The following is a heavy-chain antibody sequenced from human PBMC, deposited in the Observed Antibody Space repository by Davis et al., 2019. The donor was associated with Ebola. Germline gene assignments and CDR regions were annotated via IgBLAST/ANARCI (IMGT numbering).Heavy chain of an antibody. D-gene: IGHD3-22*01. CDR2: IYPGDSDT. CDR3: ARRGYNSALWGMDV. Sequence: KVSCKASGYSFTTHWIGWVRQMPGKGLEWMGIIYPGDSDTRYSPSFQDQVTISADKSINTAYLQWSSLKASDTAIYYCARRGYNSALWGMDVWGKGTTVTVSP. J-gene: IGHJ6*04. V-gene: IGHV5-51*01. CDR1: GYSFTTHW.